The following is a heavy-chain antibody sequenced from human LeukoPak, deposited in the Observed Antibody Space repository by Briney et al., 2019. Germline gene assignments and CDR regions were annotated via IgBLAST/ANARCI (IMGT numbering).Heavy chain of an antibody. CDR3: ARAAYDILTGYPHDNWFDP. CDR1: GFTFSSYG. CDR2: IWYDGSNK. D-gene: IGHD3-9*01. J-gene: IGHJ5*02. V-gene: IGHV3-33*01. Sequence: PGGSLRLSCAASGFTFSSYGMHWVRQAPGKGLEWVAVIWYDGSNKYYAGSVKGRFTISRDNSKNTLYLQMNSLRAEDTAVYYWARAAYDILTGYPHDNWFDPWGQGTLVTVSS.